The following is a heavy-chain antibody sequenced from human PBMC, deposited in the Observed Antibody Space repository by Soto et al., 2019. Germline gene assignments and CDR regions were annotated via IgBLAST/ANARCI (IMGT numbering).Heavy chain of an antibody. Sequence: QVQLQQWGAGLLKPSETLSLTCAVYGQSFSGHTWSWIRQSPGKGLEWIGEISQSGSTYYNPSLKTRVTISAETSKNQFSLTLNSVTAADTGVFYCARGSGIAVIPGELEDVHYDYWGQGTLVSVSS. CDR2: ISQSGST. J-gene: IGHJ4*02. D-gene: IGHD2-2*01. CDR3: ARGSGIAVIPGELEDVHYDY. CDR1: GQSFSGHT. V-gene: IGHV4-34*01.